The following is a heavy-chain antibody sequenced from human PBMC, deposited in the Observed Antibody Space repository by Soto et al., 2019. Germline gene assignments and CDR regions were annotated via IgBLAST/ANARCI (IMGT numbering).Heavy chain of an antibody. CDR2: IRSKAYGGTT. D-gene: IGHD3-22*01. CDR1: GFTFGDYA. J-gene: IGHJ3*02. CDR3: TRITYYYDSSGYLSAFDI. V-gene: IGHV3-49*04. Sequence: GGSLSLSCTASGFTFGDYAMSWVRQAPGKGLEWVGFIRSKAYGGTTEYAASVKGRFTISRDDSKSIAYLQMNSLKTEDTAVYYCTRITYYYDSSGYLSAFDISGQGTILTVSS.